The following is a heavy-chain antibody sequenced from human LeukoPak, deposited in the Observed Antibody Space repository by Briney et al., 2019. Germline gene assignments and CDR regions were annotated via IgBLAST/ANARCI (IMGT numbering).Heavy chain of an antibody. Sequence: ASVKVSCKASGYIFTGYYMHWVRQAPGQGLAWMGWINPNNGGTKSAQKFQGRVTMTRDTSISTAYMELSSLRSDDTAIYYCARGAEQQRLAHFDYWGQGTLVTVSS. CDR2: INPNNGGT. CDR1: GYIFTGYY. J-gene: IGHJ4*02. D-gene: IGHD6-13*01. CDR3: ARGAEQQRLAHFDY. V-gene: IGHV1-2*02.